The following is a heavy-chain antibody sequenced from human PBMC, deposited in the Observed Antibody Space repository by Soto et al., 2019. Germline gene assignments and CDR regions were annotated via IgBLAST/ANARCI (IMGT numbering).Heavy chain of an antibody. CDR3: ARGWEATFGVVPFPRNYGMDV. V-gene: IGHV4-34*01. Sequence: PSETLSLTCAVYGGSFSGYYWSWIRQPPGKGLEWIGEINHSGSTNYNPPLKSRVTISVDTSKNQFSLKLSSVTAADTAVYYCARGWEATFGVVPFPRNYGMDVWGQGTTVTVSS. J-gene: IGHJ6*02. CDR2: INHSGST. D-gene: IGHD3-3*01. CDR1: GGSFSGYY.